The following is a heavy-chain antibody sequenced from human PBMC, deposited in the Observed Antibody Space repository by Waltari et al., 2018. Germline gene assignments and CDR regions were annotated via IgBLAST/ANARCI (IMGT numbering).Heavy chain of an antibody. J-gene: IGHJ4*02. V-gene: IGHV4-39*01. Sequence: QLQLQESGPGLVKPSEPLSLTCTVSGGSISSISSYCVWLRQPPGKGLEWIGSIYYSGSTYHNPSLKSRVTIPVDTSKNQFSLKLSSVIAAETAVYYCARQLAVAGIGAFDYWGQGTLVTVSS. D-gene: IGHD6-19*01. CDR1: GGSISSISSY. CDR2: IYYSGST. CDR3: ARQLAVAGIGAFDY.